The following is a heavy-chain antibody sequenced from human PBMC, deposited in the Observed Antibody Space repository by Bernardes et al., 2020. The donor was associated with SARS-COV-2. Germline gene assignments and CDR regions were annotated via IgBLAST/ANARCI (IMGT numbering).Heavy chain of an antibody. CDR2: INQDASEW. CDR3: ARSKAGGY. CDR1: GFNFSDYC. D-gene: IGHD3-10*01. Sequence: GGSLRLSCLASGFNFSDYCMSWVRQLPGRGLEWVANINQDASEWHYVDSVKGRFTVSRDNTENSVFLQMDSLRGDDTAVYYCARSKAGGYWGQGTLVTVSS. V-gene: IGHV3-7*01. J-gene: IGHJ4*02.